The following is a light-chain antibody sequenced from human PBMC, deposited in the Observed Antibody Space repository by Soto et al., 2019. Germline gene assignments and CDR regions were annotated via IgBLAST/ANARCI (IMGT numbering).Light chain of an antibody. CDR2: DAS. CDR3: QQFDTYPLT. CDR1: QGVSSA. V-gene: IGKV1-13*02. J-gene: IGKJ5*01. Sequence: AIQLTQSPSSLSASVGDRVTITCRASQGVSSAFAWYQQKPGEVPKLLIYDASSLQSGVPSRFSGSQSGTDFTLTISSLQPEDFATYYCQQFDTYPLTFGQGTRLEI.